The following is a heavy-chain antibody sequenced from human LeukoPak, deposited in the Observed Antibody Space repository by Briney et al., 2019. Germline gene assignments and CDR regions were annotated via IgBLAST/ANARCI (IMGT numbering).Heavy chain of an antibody. J-gene: IGHJ5*02. CDR2: IYHSGST. Sequence: PSETLSLTCTVSGGSISSYYWSWIRQPPGKGLEWIGYIYHSGSTYYNPSLKSRVTISVDRSKNQFSLKLSSVTAADTAVYYCARVIIITGTTGWFDPWGQGTLVTVSS. CDR3: ARVIIITGTTGWFDP. CDR1: GGSISSYY. D-gene: IGHD1-14*01. V-gene: IGHV4-59*12.